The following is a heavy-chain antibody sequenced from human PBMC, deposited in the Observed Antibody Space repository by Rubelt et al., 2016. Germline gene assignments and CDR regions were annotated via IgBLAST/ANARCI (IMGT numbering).Heavy chain of an antibody. CDR2: VYYSGST. J-gene: IGHJ6*03. CDR1: GASVSSGTFY. V-gene: IGHV4-61*01. Sequence: QVQLQESGPGLVEPSETLSLTCSVSGASVSSGTFYWSWIRQPPGKGMEWIGYVYYSGSTKYNPSLKSRVTISVETSKNQYPLTRSSWTAADTAVYYCAREDLSNGYYMGVWGQGTTVTVSS. D-gene: IGHD4-11*01. CDR3: AREDLSNGYYMGV.